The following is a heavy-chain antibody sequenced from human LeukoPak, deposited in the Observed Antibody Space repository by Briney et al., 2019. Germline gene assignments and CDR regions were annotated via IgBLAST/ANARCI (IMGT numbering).Heavy chain of an antibody. D-gene: IGHD2-21*01. V-gene: IGHV1-24*01. Sequence: GASVKVSCKVSGYTLTELSMHWVRQAPGKGLEWMGGFDPEDGETIYAQKFRGRVTMTEDTSTDTAYMELSSLRSEDTAVYYCATDSFIPGAFDIWGQGTMVTVSS. CDR2: FDPEDGET. J-gene: IGHJ3*02. CDR1: GYTLTELS. CDR3: ATDSFIPGAFDI.